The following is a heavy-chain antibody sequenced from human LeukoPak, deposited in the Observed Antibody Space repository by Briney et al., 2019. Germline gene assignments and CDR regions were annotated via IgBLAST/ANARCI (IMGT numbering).Heavy chain of an antibody. CDR3: ARGSGTFAWAPPGY. J-gene: IGHJ4*02. D-gene: IGHD2-15*01. V-gene: IGHV4-31*03. CDR1: GGSISSSGYY. Sequence: SETLSLTCTVSGGSISSSGYYWSWIRQHPGKGLEWIGYIYYSGSTYYNPSLKSRVTISVDTSKNQFSLNLSSVTAADTAVYYCARGSGTFAWAPPGYWGQGTLVTVSS. CDR2: IYYSGST.